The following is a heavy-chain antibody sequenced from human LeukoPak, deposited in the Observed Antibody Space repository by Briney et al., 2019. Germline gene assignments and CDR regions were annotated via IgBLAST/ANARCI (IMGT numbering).Heavy chain of an antibody. D-gene: IGHD3-10*01. CDR3: ASVNRGWFGVGEY. J-gene: IGHJ4*02. CDR1: GGSISSNNYY. CDR2: IYYSGST. Sequence: SETLSLTCTVSGGSISSNNYYWGWIRQPPEKGLEWIGSIYYSGSTYYNPSHESRVTISVDTSKNQFSLKLTSVTAADTALYYCASVNRGWFGVGEYWGQGTLVTVSS. V-gene: IGHV4-39*01.